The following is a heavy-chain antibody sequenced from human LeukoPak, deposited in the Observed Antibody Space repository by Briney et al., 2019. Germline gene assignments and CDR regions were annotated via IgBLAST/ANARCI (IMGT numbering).Heavy chain of an antibody. D-gene: IGHD2-15*01. J-gene: IGHJ4*02. CDR1: GFTFDDYG. Sequence: PGGSLRLSCAASGFTFDDYGVSWVRQAPGKGLEWVSGINWNGGSTGYADSVKGRFTISRDNAKNSLYLQMNSLRAEDTALYYCARSARSGGSWTLDYWGQGTLVTVSS. CDR3: ARSARSGGSWTLDY. CDR2: INWNGGST. V-gene: IGHV3-20*04.